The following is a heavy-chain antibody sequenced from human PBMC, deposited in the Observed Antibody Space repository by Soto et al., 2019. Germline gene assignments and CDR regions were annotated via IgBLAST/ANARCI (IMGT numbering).Heavy chain of an antibody. J-gene: IGHJ6*02. Sequence: GESLKISCKGSGYSFTSYWIGWVRQMPGKGLEGMVIIYPGDSDTRYSPSFQGQVTISADKSINTAYLQWSSLKASDTAIYYCARQAAAGKYYYAMDVWGLGTTVTVSS. CDR2: IYPGDSDT. V-gene: IGHV5-51*01. CDR3: ARQAAAGKYYYAMDV. CDR1: GYSFTSYW. D-gene: IGHD6-13*01.